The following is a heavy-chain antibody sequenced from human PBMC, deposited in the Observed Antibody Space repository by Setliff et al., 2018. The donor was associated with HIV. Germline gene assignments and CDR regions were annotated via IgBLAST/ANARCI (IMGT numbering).Heavy chain of an antibody. Sequence: GESLKISCQASGYSFSDFWIGWVRQMPGKGLEWLGIIYPGDSDTRYSPSFQGQVTISADKSISTADLQCSSLKASDTAMYYCARLGGICSGGSCTALAYTMDVWGQGTTVTVSS. CDR1: GYSFSDFW. V-gene: IGHV5-51*01. CDR3: ARLGGICSGGSCTALAYTMDV. CDR2: IYPGDSDT. D-gene: IGHD2-15*01. J-gene: IGHJ6*02.